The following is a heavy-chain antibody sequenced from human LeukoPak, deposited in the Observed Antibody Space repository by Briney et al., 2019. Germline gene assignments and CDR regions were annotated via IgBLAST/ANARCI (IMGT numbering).Heavy chain of an antibody. CDR1: GYTFTSFG. CDR3: ARAVHVSRSWITDY. V-gene: IGHV1-18*01. D-gene: IGHD6-13*01. J-gene: IGHJ4*02. Sequence: ASVKVSCTASGYTFTSFGISWVRQAPGQGLEWMGWISTDNGNTNNAQKLQGRVTMTTDTSTSTAYMELRSLRSDDTAVYYCARAVHVSRSWITDYWGQGTLVTVSS. CDR2: ISTDNGNT.